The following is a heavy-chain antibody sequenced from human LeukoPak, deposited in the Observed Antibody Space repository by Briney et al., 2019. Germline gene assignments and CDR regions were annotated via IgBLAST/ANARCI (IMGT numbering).Heavy chain of an antibody. CDR3: ARRDVYYYYMDV. CDR1: GGSISSYY. Sequence: SETLSLTCTVSGGSISSYYWSWIRQPPGKGLEWIGYIYTSGGTNYNPSLKSRVTISVDTSKNQFSLKLSSVTAADTAAYYCARRDVYYYYMDVWGKGTTVTVSS. CDR2: IYTSGGT. J-gene: IGHJ6*03. V-gene: IGHV4-4*09.